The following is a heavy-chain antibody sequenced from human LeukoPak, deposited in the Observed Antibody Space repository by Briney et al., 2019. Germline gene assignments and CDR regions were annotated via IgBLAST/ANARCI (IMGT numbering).Heavy chain of an antibody. CDR1: GFTFSSYG. J-gene: IGHJ6*03. Sequence: GGSLRLSCAASGFTFSSYGMSWVRQAPGKGLEWVSGINWNGGSTGYADSVKGRFTISRDNAKNSLYLQMNSLRAEDTAVYYCARDVSGRGRQRVDYYYYMDVWGKGTTVTVSS. V-gene: IGHV3-20*04. D-gene: IGHD3-10*01. CDR2: INWNGGST. CDR3: ARDVSGRGRQRVDYYYYMDV.